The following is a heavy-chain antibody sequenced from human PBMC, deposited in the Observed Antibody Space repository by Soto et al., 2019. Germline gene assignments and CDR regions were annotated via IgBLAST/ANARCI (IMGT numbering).Heavy chain of an antibody. CDR3: ARDINGEDWFDP. D-gene: IGHD2-8*01. V-gene: IGHV4-59*01. Sequence: NPSETLSLTCTVSGGSISSYYWSWIRQPPGKGLEWIGYIYYSGSTNYNPSLKSRVTISVDTSKNQFSLKLSSVTAADTAVYYCARDINGEDWFDPWGQGTLVTVSS. J-gene: IGHJ5*02. CDR1: GGSISSYY. CDR2: IYYSGST.